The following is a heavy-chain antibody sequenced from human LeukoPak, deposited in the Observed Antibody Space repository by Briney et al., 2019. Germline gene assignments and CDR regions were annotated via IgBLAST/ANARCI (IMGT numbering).Heavy chain of an antibody. CDR3: ARVDYYGSGPADY. CDR2: IYYSGST. D-gene: IGHD3-10*01. V-gene: IGHV4-31*03. Sequence: SQTLSLTCTVSGGSISGGGYYWSWIRQHPGKGLEWIGYIYYSGSTYYNPSLKSRVTISVDTSKNRFSLKLSSVTAADTAVYYCARVDYYGSGPADYWGQGTLVTVSS. J-gene: IGHJ4*02. CDR1: GGSISGGGYY.